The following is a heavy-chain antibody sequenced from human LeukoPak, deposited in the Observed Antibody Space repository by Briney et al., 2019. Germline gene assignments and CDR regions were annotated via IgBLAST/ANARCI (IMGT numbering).Heavy chain of an antibody. CDR2: ICGSGGST. V-gene: IGHV3-23*01. D-gene: IGHD6-19*01. Sequence: GGPLRPPGTALGFTFSSYAMSGFGKSPGRGLEWCSAICGSGGSTLDAASVKRRFTICRDNSKNTVYLQVNSLRAKDTAVYYCAKEGGVAAVAGLCDYWGQGTLLTVSS. CDR3: AKEGGVAAVAGLCDY. J-gene: IGHJ4*02. CDR1: GFTFSSYA.